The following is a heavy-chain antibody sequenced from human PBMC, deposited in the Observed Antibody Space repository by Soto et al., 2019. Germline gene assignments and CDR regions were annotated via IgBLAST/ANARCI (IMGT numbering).Heavy chain of an antibody. D-gene: IGHD6-13*01. CDR3: ARAPIAAAGYNWFDP. J-gene: IGHJ5*02. Sequence: SETLSLTCAVYGGSFSGYYWSWIRQPPGKGLEWIGEINHSGSTNYNPSLKSRVTISVDTSKNQFSLKLSSVTAADTAVYYCARAPIAAAGYNWFDPWGQGTLVTVSS. CDR1: GGSFSGYY. CDR2: INHSGST. V-gene: IGHV4-34*01.